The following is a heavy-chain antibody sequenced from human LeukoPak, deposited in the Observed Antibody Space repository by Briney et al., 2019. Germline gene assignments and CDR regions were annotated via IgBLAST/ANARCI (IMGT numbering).Heavy chain of an antibody. CDR2: ISWNSGSI. CDR3: AKDTDYGGNSYYFDY. J-gene: IGHJ4*02. D-gene: IGHD4-23*01. CDR1: GFTFDDYA. Sequence: QTGGSLRLSCAASGFTFDDYAMHWVRQAPGKGLEWVSGISWNSGSIGYADSVKGRFTISRDNAKNSLYLQMNSLRAEDTALYYCAKDTDYGGNSYYFDYWGQGTLVTVSS. V-gene: IGHV3-9*01.